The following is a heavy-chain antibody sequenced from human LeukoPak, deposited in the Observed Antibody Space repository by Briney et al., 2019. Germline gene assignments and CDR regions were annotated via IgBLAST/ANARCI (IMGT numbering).Heavy chain of an antibody. Sequence: GGSLRLSCAASGFTFTTYAMSWVRQAPGKGLEWVSTISNNGDTTYYAGSVKGRFTISRDNSKNTLWLQMNGLRAEDTAVYYCAKGPLAAATKWFDPWGQGTLVTVSS. CDR2: ISNNGDTT. CDR3: AKGPLAAATKWFDP. V-gene: IGHV3-23*01. J-gene: IGHJ5*02. D-gene: IGHD2-15*01. CDR1: GFTFTTYA.